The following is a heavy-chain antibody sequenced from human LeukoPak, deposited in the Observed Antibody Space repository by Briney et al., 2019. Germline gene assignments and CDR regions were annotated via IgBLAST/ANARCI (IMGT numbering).Heavy chain of an antibody. V-gene: IGHV1-8*01. CDR3: ARYRPAVGATDY. D-gene: IGHD1-26*01. J-gene: IGHJ4*02. CDR1: GHTFTSYD. Sequence: GASVKVSCKASGHTFTSYDINWVRQATGQGLEWMGWMNPNSGNTGYAQKFQGRVTMTRNTSISTAYMELSSLRSEDTAVYYCARYRPAVGATDYRGQGTLVTVSS. CDR2: MNPNSGNT.